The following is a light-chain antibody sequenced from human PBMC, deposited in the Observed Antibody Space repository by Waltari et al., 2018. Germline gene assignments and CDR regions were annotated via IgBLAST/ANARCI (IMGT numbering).Light chain of an antibody. Sequence: PGERATLSCRASQSVNRYLAWYQHKPGQAPRLLIYDASNRATGIPARFSGSGSGTDFTLTISSLEPEDFAVYYCQQRANWPPATFGQGTRLEIK. J-gene: IGKJ5*01. CDR1: QSVNRY. CDR2: DAS. V-gene: IGKV3-11*01. CDR3: QQRANWPPAT.